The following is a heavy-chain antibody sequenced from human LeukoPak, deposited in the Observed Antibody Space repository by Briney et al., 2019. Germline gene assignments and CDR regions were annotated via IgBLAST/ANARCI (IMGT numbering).Heavy chain of an antibody. CDR3: ARAPSWGYYYFDL. D-gene: IGHD2-2*01. V-gene: IGHV6-1*01. J-gene: IGHJ2*01. Sequence: SQTLSLTCAISGDSVSSNSAAWNWIRHSPSRGLEWLGRTYYRSKRYNDSAVSLKGRITIKPDTTRNQFYLQLNSVTPEETAVYYWARAPSWGYYYFDLGGGGTLVTVSS. CDR2: TYYRSKRYN. CDR1: GDSVSSNSAA.